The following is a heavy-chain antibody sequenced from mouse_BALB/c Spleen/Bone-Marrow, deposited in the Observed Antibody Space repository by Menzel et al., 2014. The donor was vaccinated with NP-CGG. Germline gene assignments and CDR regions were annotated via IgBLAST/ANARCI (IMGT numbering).Heavy chain of an antibody. V-gene: IGHV5-6*01. Sequence: EVKLMESGGDLVEPGGSLKLSCAASGFTFSSYGMSWVRQTPDKRLEWVATISSGGGYTYYPDSVKVRFTISRDNAKNTLYLQMSSLKSEDTAMYYCARQGNDYAAWFAYWGQGTLVTVSA. CDR3: ARQGNDYAAWFAY. CDR1: GFTFSSYG. J-gene: IGHJ3*01. D-gene: IGHD2-4*01. CDR2: ISSGGGYT.